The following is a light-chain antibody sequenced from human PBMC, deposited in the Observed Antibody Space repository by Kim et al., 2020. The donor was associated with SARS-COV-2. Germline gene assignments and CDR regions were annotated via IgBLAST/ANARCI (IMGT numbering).Light chain of an antibody. J-gene: IGLJ2*01. V-gene: IGLV3-21*04. CDR2: YDS. CDR1: SIGRKG. Sequence: PGKAARVSCGGNSIGRKGVHWYQQKSGQAPVVVIYYDSDRPSGIPERFSGSNSGNTATLTISRVEAGDEAVYYCQVWDSSSDHRVVFGGGTQLTVL. CDR3: QVWDSSSDHRVV.